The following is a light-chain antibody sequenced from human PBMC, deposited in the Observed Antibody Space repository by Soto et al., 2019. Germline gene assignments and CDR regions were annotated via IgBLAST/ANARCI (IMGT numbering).Light chain of an antibody. Sequence: DIQMNQSPSSLSASVGDRVTITCQASQDINNYLNWYQQKSGKAPKLLIYDASDLETGVPSRFSGSGSGTDFTFTISSLQPEDIATYYCQQYDNLPLTFGGGTKVDIK. J-gene: IGKJ4*01. CDR2: DAS. CDR3: QQYDNLPLT. V-gene: IGKV1-33*01. CDR1: QDINNY.